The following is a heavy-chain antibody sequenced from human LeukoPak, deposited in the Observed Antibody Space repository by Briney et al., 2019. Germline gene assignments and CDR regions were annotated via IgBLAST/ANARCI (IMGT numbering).Heavy chain of an antibody. D-gene: IGHD5-24*01. Sequence: SETLSLTCTVSGGSISSGGYYWSWIRQPPGKGLEWIGYIYYSGSTYYNPSLKSRVTISVDTSKNQFSLKPSSVTAADTAVYYCARGSWDGYSRGAFDIWGQGTMVTVSS. V-gene: IGHV4-30-4*01. J-gene: IGHJ3*02. CDR3: ARGSWDGYSRGAFDI. CDR2: IYYSGST. CDR1: GGSISSGGYY.